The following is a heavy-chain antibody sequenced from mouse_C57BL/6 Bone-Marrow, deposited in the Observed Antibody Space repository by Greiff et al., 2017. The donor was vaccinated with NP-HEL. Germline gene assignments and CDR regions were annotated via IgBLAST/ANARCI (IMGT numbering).Heavy chain of an antibody. CDR3: ARGPGTSDY. CDR2: IHPNSGST. CDR1: GYTFTSYW. Sequence: QVQLKQSGAELVKPGASVKLSCKASGYTFTSYWMHWVKQRPGQGLEWIGMIHPNSGSTNYNEKFKSKAKLTVDKSSSTAYMQLSSLTSEDSAVYYCARGPGTSDYWGQGTTLTVSS. V-gene: IGHV1-64*01. D-gene: IGHD4-1*01. J-gene: IGHJ2*01.